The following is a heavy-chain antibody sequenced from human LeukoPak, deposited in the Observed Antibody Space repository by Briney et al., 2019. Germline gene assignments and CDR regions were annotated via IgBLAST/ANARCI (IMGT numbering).Heavy chain of an antibody. Sequence: GASVKVSCKASGYTFTGYYMHWVRQAPGQGLERMGWINPNSGGTNYAQKFQGRVTMTRDTSISTAYMELSRLRSDDMAVYYCARDGYSNPYGMDVWGQGTTVTVSS. D-gene: IGHD4-11*01. J-gene: IGHJ6*02. CDR1: GYTFTGYY. CDR2: INPNSGGT. CDR3: ARDGYSNPYGMDV. V-gene: IGHV1-2*02.